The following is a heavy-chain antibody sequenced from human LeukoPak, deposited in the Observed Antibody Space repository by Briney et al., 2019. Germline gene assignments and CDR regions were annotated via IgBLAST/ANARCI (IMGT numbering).Heavy chain of an antibody. J-gene: IGHJ6*02. CDR2: IYYSGST. CDR3: ARVSGATITTYYGMDV. Sequence: SETLSLTCTVSGGSISSGGYYWSWIRQHPGKGLEWIGYIYYSGSTYYNPSLKSRVTISVDTSKNQFSLRLSSVTAVDTAVYYCARVSGATITTYYGMDVWGQGTTVTVS. D-gene: IGHD5-12*01. CDR1: GGSISSGGYY. V-gene: IGHV4-31*03.